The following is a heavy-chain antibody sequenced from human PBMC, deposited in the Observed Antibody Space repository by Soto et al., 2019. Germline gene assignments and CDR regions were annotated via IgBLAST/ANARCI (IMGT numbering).Heavy chain of an antibody. CDR2: VSHSGST. J-gene: IGHJ4*02. V-gene: IGHV4-34*02. CDR1: GGSFSDYY. Sequence: QVQLQQWGAELLKPSETLSLTCAVYGGSFSDYYWSWIRQTPEKGLEWIGEVSHSGSTTYNPSLKNRVTIAIHTSKNQFSLTLNSVTAADTAMYFCAREEPASRHHDYWGQGNLVTVSS. D-gene: IGHD1-26*01. CDR3: AREEPASRHHDY.